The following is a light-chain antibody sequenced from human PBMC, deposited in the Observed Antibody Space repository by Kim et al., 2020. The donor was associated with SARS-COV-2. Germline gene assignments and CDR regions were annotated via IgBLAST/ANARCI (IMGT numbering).Light chain of an antibody. J-gene: IGLJ3*02. V-gene: IGLV2-8*01. Sequence: QSALTQPPSASGSPGQSVTISCTGTSSDVGGYNYVSWYQHHQGKAPKFMISEVSKRPSGVPDRFSGSKSGNTASLTVSGLQAEDEADYYCNSYADTNNWVFGGGTQLTVL. CDR1: SSDVGGYNY. CDR3: NSYADTNNWV. CDR2: EVS.